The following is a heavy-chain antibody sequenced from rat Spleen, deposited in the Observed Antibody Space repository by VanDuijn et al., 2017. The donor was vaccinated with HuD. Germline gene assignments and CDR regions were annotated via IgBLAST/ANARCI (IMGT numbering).Heavy chain of an antibody. D-gene: IGHD1-4*01. CDR1: GFTFRDYA. Sequence: EVQLVESGGGLVQPGRSLKLSCAASGFTFRDYAMAWVRQAPKKGLEWVATIIYDGSRTYYRDSVKGRFTVSRDNAGSTLYLQMDSLRSEDTATYYCVRHGLPGYGVMDAWGQGASVTVSS. V-gene: IGHV5-17*01. CDR3: VRHGLPGYGVMDA. CDR2: IIYDGSRT. J-gene: IGHJ4*01.